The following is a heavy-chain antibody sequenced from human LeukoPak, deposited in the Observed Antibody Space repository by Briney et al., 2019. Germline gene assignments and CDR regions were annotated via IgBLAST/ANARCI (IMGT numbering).Heavy chain of an antibody. CDR3: ARQNTTLGYCSGGSCSGAFDI. Sequence: AGESLKISCKGSGYSFTSYWIGWVRQMPGKGLEWMGIIYPGDSDTRYSPSFQGQVTISADKSISTAYLQWSSLKASDTAMYYCARQNTTLGYCSGGSCSGAFDIWGQGTMVTVSS. CDR1: GYSFTSYW. CDR2: IYPGDSDT. V-gene: IGHV5-51*01. J-gene: IGHJ3*02. D-gene: IGHD2-15*01.